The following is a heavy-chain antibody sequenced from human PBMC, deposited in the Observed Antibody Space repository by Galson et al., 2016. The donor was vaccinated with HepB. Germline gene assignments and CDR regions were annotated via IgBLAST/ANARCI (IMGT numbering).Heavy chain of an antibody. CDR3: AKGLNWNTPYYFDS. CDR2: IIPMFGTP. CDR1: GDTFSKYV. Sequence: SVKVSCKASGDTFSKYVINWVRQAPGQGLEWMGEIIPMFGTPNYAQKFQGRVTIIADESTTTVNMDLNSLRSEDTAMYYCAKGLNWNTPYYFDSWGQGTLVTVSS. J-gene: IGHJ4*02. D-gene: IGHD1/OR15-1a*01. V-gene: IGHV1-69*13.